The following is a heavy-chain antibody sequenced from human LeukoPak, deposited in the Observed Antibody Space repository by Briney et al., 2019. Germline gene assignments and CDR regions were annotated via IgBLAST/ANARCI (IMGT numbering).Heavy chain of an antibody. J-gene: IGHJ4*02. CDR1: GGSISNYY. CDR2: IHNSGST. CDR3: ARGGGWGNWNDAVDY. D-gene: IGHD1-1*01. Sequence: SETLSLTCTVSGGSISNYYWSWIRQTPGKGLEWIGYIHNSGSTKYNPPLKSPVSISVDTSKNQFSLKVNSVTAADTAVYYCARGGGWGNWNDAVDYWGQGTLVTVSS. V-gene: IGHV4-59*01.